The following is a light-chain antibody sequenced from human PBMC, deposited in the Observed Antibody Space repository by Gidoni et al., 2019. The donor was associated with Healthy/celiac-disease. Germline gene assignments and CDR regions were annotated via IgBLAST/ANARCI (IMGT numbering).Light chain of an antibody. V-gene: IGKV1-39*01. J-gene: IGKJ1*01. CDR3: QQSYSTPQT. CDR2: AAS. Sequence: DIQMTQSPSSLSASVGDRVTITCRASQSISSYLNWYQQKPGKAPKLLIYAASSLQSGVPSSFSGSGSGTDCTLTISSLQPEDFATYYCQQSYSTPQTFGQGTKVEIK. CDR1: QSISSY.